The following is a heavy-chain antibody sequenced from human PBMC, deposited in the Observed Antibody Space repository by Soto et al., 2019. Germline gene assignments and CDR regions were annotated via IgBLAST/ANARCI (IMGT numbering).Heavy chain of an antibody. CDR2: INHSGST. D-gene: IGHD3-10*01. V-gene: IGHV4-34*01. J-gene: IGHJ5*02. CDR1: GGSFSGYY. CDR3: ARPDGSGTSRWFDP. Sequence: SETLSLTCAVYGGSFSGYYWSWIRQPPGKGLEWIGEINHSGSTNYNPSLKSRVTISVDTSKNQFSLKLSSVTAADTAVYYCARPDGSGTSRWFDPWGQGTLVTVSS.